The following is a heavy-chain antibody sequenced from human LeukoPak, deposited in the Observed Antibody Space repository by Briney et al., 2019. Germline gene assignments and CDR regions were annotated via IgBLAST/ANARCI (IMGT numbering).Heavy chain of an antibody. Sequence: PGRSLRLSCVASGFTFDDYAMHWVRQAPGKGLEWVSGISWNSGSIAYADSVKGRLTISRDNAKNSLYLQMNSLRAEDMALYYCAKDIQSTGGTNGAFDIWGQGIMVTVSS. CDR3: AKDIQSTGGTNGAFDI. J-gene: IGHJ3*02. CDR1: GFTFDDYA. V-gene: IGHV3-9*03. CDR2: ISWNSGSI. D-gene: IGHD1-1*01.